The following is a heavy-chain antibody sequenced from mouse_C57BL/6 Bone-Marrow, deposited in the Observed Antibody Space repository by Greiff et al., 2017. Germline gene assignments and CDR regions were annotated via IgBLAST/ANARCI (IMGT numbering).Heavy chain of an antibody. Sequence: VQLQQSGAELARPGASVKLSCKASGYTFTSYGISWVKQRTGQGLEWIGEIYPRSGNTYYNEKFKGKATLTVDTSSSTAYMQLSSLTSEDSAVYYCARDYYGSSYDYWGQGTTLTVSS. CDR2: IYPRSGNT. CDR1: GYTFTSYG. D-gene: IGHD1-1*01. J-gene: IGHJ2*01. CDR3: ARDYYGSSYDY. V-gene: IGHV1-81*01.